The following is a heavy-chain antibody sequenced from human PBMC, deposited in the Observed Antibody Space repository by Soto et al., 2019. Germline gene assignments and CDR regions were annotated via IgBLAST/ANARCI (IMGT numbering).Heavy chain of an antibody. D-gene: IGHD3-22*01. CDR3: AKGLYYYDSSGYNDAFDI. CDR2: ISGSGGST. CDR1: GFTFSNYA. V-gene: IGHV3-23*01. J-gene: IGHJ3*02. Sequence: PGGSLRLSCAASGFTFSNYAMSWVRQAPGKGLEWVSAISGSGGSTYYADSVKGRFTISRDNSKNTLYLQMNSLRAEDTAVYYCAKGLYYYDSSGYNDAFDIWGQGTMVTV.